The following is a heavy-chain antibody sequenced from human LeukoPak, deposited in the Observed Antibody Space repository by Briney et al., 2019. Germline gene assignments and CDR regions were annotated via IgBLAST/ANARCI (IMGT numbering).Heavy chain of an antibody. Sequence: GGSLRLSCAASGFTFSTYSMNWVRQAPGKGLEWVSSISRTSNYIYYAESLKGRFTISRDNAKNTLYLQMNSLRAEDTAVYYCARGGVDYWGQGTLVTVSS. J-gene: IGHJ4*02. CDR2: ISRTSNYI. CDR3: ARGGVDY. CDR1: GFTFSTYS. V-gene: IGHV3-21*01. D-gene: IGHD3-10*01.